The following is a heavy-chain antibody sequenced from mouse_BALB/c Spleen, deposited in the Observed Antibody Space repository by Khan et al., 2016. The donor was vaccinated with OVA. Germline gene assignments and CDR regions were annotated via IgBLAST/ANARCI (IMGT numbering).Heavy chain of an antibody. CDR3: AKDPPYYAMDY. CDR1: GFSLTDYA. V-gene: IGHV2-6-5*01. CDR2: IWGGGSK. Sequence: QMQLEESGPGLVAPSQSLSITCTVSGFSLTDYAVSWIHQPPGKGLEWLGVIWGGGSKYYNSVLKSRLSISKDNSKSQVFLKMNSLQTDDTAMYYCAKDPPYYAMDYWGQGTSVTVSS. J-gene: IGHJ4*01.